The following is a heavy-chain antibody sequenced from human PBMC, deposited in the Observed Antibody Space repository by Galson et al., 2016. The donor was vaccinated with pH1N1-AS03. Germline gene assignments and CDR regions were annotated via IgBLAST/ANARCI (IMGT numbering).Heavy chain of an antibody. CDR3: AKDLHFYDSYYLDY. J-gene: IGHJ4*02. CDR1: GFTFNRHA. CDR2: MSYDGSTK. D-gene: IGHD2/OR15-2a*01. V-gene: IGHV3-30*18. Sequence: SLRLSCAASGFTFNRHAMHRVRQVPGKGLEWVAIMSYDGSTKYYTDSVRDRFTISRDNSKKTLYLHMSSLRAEDTAVYYCAKDLHFYDSYYLDYWGRGTLVIVSS.